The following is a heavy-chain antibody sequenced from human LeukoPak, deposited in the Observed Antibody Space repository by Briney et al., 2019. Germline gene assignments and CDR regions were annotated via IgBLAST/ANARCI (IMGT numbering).Heavy chain of an antibody. D-gene: IGHD2-15*01. Sequence: PSETLSLTCAVYGGSFSGYYWSWIRQPPGKGLEWIGEINHSGSTNYNPSLKSRVTISVDTSKNQFSLKLSSVTAADTAVYYCARGTRDRYCSGGSCYVDFDYWGQGTLVTVSS. J-gene: IGHJ4*02. CDR2: INHSGST. V-gene: IGHV4-34*01. CDR1: GGSFSGYY. CDR3: ARGTRDRYCSGGSCYVDFDY.